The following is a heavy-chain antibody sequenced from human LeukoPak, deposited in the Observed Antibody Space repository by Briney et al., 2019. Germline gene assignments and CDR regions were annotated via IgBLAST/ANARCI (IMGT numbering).Heavy chain of an antibody. V-gene: IGHV3-48*01. Sequence: GRSLRLSCAASGFTFSSYSMNWVRQAPGKGLEWVSYISSSSSTIYYADSVKGRFTISRDNAKNSLYLQMNSLRAEDTAVYYCASSDFWSGYPIDYWGQGTLVTVSS. CDR3: ASSDFWSGYPIDY. CDR1: GFTFSSYS. J-gene: IGHJ4*02. D-gene: IGHD3-3*01. CDR2: ISSSSSTI.